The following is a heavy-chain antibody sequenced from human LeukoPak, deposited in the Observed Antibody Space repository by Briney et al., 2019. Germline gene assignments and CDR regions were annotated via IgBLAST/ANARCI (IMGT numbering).Heavy chain of an antibody. CDR1: GYTFTNYG. V-gene: IGHV1-2*02. Sequence: GASVKVSCKASGYTFTNYGISWVRQAPGQGLEWMGWINPNSGGTNYAQKFQGRVTMTRDTSISTAYMELSRLRSDDTAVYYCARKGNGIVGADDAFDIWGQGTMVTVSS. J-gene: IGHJ3*02. D-gene: IGHD1-26*01. CDR2: INPNSGGT. CDR3: ARKGNGIVGADDAFDI.